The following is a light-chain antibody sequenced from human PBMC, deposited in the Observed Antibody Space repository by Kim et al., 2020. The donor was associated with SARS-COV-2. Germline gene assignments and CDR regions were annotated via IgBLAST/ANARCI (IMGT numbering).Light chain of an antibody. CDR2: DAS. J-gene: IGKJ1*01. CDR3: LQYRNWRT. V-gene: IGKV3-15*01. CDR1: QSVSNY. Sequence: EIVLTHSPATLSVSPGERVTLSCRASQSVSNYLGWFQQKPGHPPRLLIFDASRRANGVPARFIGSGSGTEFTLTISGLQSEDLAVYFCLQYRNWRTCGQGTKFDIK.